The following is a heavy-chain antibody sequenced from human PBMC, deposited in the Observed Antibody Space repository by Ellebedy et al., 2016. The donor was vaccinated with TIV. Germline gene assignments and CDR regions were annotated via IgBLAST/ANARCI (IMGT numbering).Heavy chain of an antibody. D-gene: IGHD3-9*01. CDR3: ARDGNYDILTGYYTLDAFDI. Sequence: GGSLRLXXAASGFTFSSYSMNWVRQAPGKGLEWVSYISSSSSTIYYADSVKGRFTISRDNAKNSLYLQMNSLRAEDTAVYYCARDGNYDILTGYYTLDAFDIWGQGTMVTVSS. CDR2: ISSSSSTI. CDR1: GFTFSSYS. J-gene: IGHJ3*02. V-gene: IGHV3-48*01.